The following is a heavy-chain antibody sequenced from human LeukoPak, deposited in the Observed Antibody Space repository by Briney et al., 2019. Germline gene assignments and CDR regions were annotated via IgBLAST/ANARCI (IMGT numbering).Heavy chain of an antibody. Sequence: PGRSLRLSCAASGFTFSSYGMHWVRQAPGKGLEWVSAISSRSVYIYSADSVRGRFTISRDDAKNSLYLQMNSLRAEDTAVYYCARSRTTVTKDPLDSWGQGTLVTVSS. CDR3: ARSRTTVTKDPLDS. CDR1: GFTFSSYG. CDR2: ISSRSVYI. D-gene: IGHD4-17*01. V-gene: IGHV3-21*01. J-gene: IGHJ4*02.